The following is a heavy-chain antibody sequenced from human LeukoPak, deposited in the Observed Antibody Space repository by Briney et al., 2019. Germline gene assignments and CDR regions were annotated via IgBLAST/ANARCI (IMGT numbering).Heavy chain of an antibody. CDR1: SGSISGGCSY. CDR2: VCYSGET. V-gene: IGHV4-31*03. CDR3: ATGGAKGRFDS. J-gene: IGHJ4*01. Sequence: SETLSLTCTVSSGSISGGCSYWGWLRRHPGKGLEWIGSVCYSGETFSSPSLESRLTISVEASRNHFSLTLCSATARDWALDYRATGGAKGRFDSWGHGTLVPVSS.